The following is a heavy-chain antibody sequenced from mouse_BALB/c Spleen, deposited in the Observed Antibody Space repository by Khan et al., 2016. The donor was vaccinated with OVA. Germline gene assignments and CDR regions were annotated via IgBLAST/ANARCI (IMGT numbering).Heavy chain of an antibody. Sequence: EVQLQQSGPGLVKPSQSLSLTCTVTGYSITGGYGWNWIRQFPGNKLEWMGYISYSGSTNYNPSLKSRISITRDTSKNQFFLQLNSVTTEDTATYYCARTARIKYWGQGTTLTVSS. CDR2: ISYSGST. V-gene: IGHV3-2*02. CDR3: ARTARIKY. CDR1: GYSITGGYG. D-gene: IGHD1-2*01. J-gene: IGHJ2*01.